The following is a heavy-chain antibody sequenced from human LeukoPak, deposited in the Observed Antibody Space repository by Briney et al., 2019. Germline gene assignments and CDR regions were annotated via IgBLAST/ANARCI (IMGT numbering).Heavy chain of an antibody. V-gene: IGHV5-51*01. J-gene: IGHJ4*02. CDR2: IYPRDSDT. CDR1: GYRFSSYW. CDR3: ASSVEVAGGRCFDY. D-gene: IGHD6-19*01. Sequence: GKSLKISCKGSGYRFSSYWIGWVRQMPGKGLEWMGIIYPRDSDTRYSPSFQGQVTISVDKSISTAYLQWSSLEASDTAMYYCASSVEVAGGRCFDYWGQGTLVTVSS.